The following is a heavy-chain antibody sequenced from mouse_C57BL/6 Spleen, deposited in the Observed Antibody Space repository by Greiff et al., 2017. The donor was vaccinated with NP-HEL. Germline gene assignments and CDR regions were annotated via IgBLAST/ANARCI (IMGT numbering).Heavy chain of an antibody. CDR3: ARGGDSYPFAY. CDR2: INPYDGAT. Sequence: EVQLQQSGPVLVKPGASVKMSCKASGYSFTDYYMNWVKQSHGKSLEWIGVINPYDGATSYNQKFKGKATLTVDKSSSTAYMELNSRTSEDSAVYYCARGGDSYPFAYWGQGTLVTVSA. V-gene: IGHV1-19*01. CDR1: GYSFTDYY. D-gene: IGHD2-12*01. J-gene: IGHJ3*01.